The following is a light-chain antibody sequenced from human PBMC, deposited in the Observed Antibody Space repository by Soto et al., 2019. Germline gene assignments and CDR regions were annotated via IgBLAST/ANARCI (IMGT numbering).Light chain of an antibody. V-gene: IGLV1-40*01. CDR1: SSNIGAGYD. CDR2: GSS. Sequence: QSVLTQPPSVSGAPGQRVTISCTGTSSNIGAGYDVHWYQQLPGTAPKLLIYGSSNRPSGVPDRFSGSKSDTSASLAITGLQAEDEADYYCQYYDNSLSGSLVFGGGTQLTVL. J-gene: IGLJ2*01. CDR3: QYYDNSLSGSLV.